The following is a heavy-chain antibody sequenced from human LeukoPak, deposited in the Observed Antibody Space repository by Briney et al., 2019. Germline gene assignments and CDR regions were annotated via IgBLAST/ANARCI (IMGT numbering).Heavy chain of an antibody. CDR2: IYYSGST. J-gene: IGHJ4*02. CDR3: ARGHYYDSSGYYVPFDY. V-gene: IGHV4-31*03. Sequence: SQTLSLTCTVSGGSISSGGYYWSWIRQHPGKGLEWIGYIYYSGSTYYNPSLKSRVTMSVDTSKNQFSLKLSSVTAADTAVYYCARGHYYDSSGYYVPFDYWGQGTLVTVSS. D-gene: IGHD3-22*01. CDR1: GGSISSGGYY.